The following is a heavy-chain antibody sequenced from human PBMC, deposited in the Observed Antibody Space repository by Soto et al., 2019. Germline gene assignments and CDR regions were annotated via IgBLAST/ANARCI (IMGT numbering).Heavy chain of an antibody. CDR2: VYYTGTT. CDR3: ARTGSNYGADAFDV. D-gene: IGHD1-26*01. Sequence: SGTLSLTCTVTGGSVTNGKYYWTWIRQSPGKGLEWIGFVYYTGTTTYNPSLKSRVTISLDPSKSQFSLTMTSVTAADAAVFYCARTGSNYGADAFDVWGQGTRVTVSS. CDR1: GGSVTNGKYY. J-gene: IGHJ3*01. V-gene: IGHV4-61*01.